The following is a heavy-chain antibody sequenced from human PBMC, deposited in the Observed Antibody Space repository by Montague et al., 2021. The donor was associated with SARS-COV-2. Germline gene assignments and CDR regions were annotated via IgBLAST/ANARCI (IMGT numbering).Heavy chain of an antibody. V-gene: IGHV3-48*03. CDR3: ARAVPRMFRRGVADY. CDR1: GFTFSGYE. Sequence: SLRLSCAASGFTFSGYEMNWVRQAPGKGLEWVSYISSSGSTIYYADSVKGRFTISRDNAENSLYLQMNSLRAEDTAVYYCARAVPRMFRRGVADYWGQGTLVTVSS. CDR2: ISSSGSTI. D-gene: IGHD3-10*02. J-gene: IGHJ4*02.